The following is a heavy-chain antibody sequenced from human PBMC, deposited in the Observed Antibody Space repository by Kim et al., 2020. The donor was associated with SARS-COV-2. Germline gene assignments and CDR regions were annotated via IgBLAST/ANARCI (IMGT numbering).Heavy chain of an antibody. CDR1: GFSFTTYS. J-gene: IGHJ4*02. CDR2: ISVSGGTI. Sequence: GGSLRLSCEASGFSFTTYSMNWIRQSPGKAMEWIAYISVSGGTIFYADSVKGRFTISRDHAQSSPFLQMTSLRHEDTAVYYCAPTGPHFYYLGPGTLVT. V-gene: IGHV3-48*02. CDR3: APTGPHFYY.